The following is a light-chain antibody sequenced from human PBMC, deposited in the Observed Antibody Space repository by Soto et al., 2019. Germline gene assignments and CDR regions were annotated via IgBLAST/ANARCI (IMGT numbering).Light chain of an antibody. V-gene: IGKV1-39*01. CDR1: QNVINF. J-gene: IGKJ4*01. CDR2: AAS. CDR3: QHSYSSPPT. Sequence: DIQVTXAXXSXXAXVXDRVTIPCRASQNVINFLNWYQQRPGKAPKLLIYAASSLHSGVPSRFSGSGSGTDFTLTISSLQPADFATYYCQHSYSSPPTFGRGTKVDIK.